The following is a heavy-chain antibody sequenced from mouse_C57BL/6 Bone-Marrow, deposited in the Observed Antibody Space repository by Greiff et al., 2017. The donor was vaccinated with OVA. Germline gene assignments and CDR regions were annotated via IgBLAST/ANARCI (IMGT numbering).Heavy chain of an antibody. J-gene: IGHJ2*01. CDR2: IYPRSGNT. Sequence: VKLMESGAELARPGASVKLSCKASGYTFTSYGISWVKQRTGQGLEWIGEIYPRSGNTYYNEKFKGKATLTADKSSSTAYMELRSLTSEDSAVYFCARFGGSSYSDYWGQGTTLTVSS. V-gene: IGHV1-81*01. D-gene: IGHD1-1*01. CDR3: ARFGGSSYSDY. CDR1: GYTFTSYG.